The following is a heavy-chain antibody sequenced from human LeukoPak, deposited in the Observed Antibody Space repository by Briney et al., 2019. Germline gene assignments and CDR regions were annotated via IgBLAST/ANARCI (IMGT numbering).Heavy chain of an antibody. D-gene: IGHD3-22*01. CDR3: ARDLTYYYDSSGYSVIDY. Sequence: GGSLRLSCTASGFTFSDYYMTWIRQAPGKGLEWVSYISSRGDTIYYADSVKGRFTISRDNAKNSLYLQMNSLRAEDTAVYYCARDLTYYYDSSGYSVIDYWGQGTLVTVSS. V-gene: IGHV3-11*04. CDR1: GFTFSDYY. J-gene: IGHJ4*02. CDR2: ISSRGDTI.